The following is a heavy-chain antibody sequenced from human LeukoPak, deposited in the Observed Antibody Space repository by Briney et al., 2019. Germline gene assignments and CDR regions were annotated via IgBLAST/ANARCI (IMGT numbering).Heavy chain of an antibody. Sequence: GASVKVSCKASGYTFTSYYTHWVRQAPGQGLEWMGIIKPSGGSTLYAQKFQSRVTVTSDMSTSTVYVELSSLRSEDTAVYYCAREVPENFNFDYWGQGTLVTVSS. J-gene: IGHJ4*02. V-gene: IGHV1-46*01. D-gene: IGHD2/OR15-2a*01. CDR1: GYTFTSYY. CDR3: AREVPENFNFDY. CDR2: IKPSGGST.